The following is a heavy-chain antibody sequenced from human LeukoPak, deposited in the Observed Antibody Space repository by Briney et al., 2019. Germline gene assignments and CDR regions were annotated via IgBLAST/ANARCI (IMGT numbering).Heavy chain of an antibody. J-gene: IGHJ6*02. CDR2: IIPTLGIA. CDR1: GGTFSSYA. CDR3: ASLPYGDYGLYYYYGMDV. V-gene: IGHV1-69*04. D-gene: IGHD4-17*01. Sequence: ASVKVSCKASGGTFSSYAISWVRQAPGQGLEWMGRIIPTLGIANYAQKFQGRVTITADKSTSTAYMELSSLRSEDTAVYYCASLPYGDYGLYYYYGMDVWGQGTTVTVSS.